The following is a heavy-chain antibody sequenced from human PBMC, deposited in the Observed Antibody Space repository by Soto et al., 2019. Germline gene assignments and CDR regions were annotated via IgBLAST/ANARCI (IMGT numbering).Heavy chain of an antibody. CDR1: GSSVNDFY. D-gene: IGHD2-2*02. Sequence: PSETLSLTCTVSGSSVNDFYWGWIRQSPGKGLEWIGSVYPSGNTDNKPSLRSRVTISTDTSKNEVSLQVASMTAADTALYYCVAYTASRNWFGPWGKGTRVTVSS. CDR3: VAYTASRNWFGP. V-gene: IGHV4-38-2*02. J-gene: IGHJ5*02. CDR2: VYPSGNT.